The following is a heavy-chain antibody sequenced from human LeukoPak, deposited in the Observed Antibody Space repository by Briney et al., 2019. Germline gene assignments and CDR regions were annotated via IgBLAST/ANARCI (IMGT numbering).Heavy chain of an antibody. Sequence: SETLSLTCAVYGGSFSGYYWSWIRQPPGKGLEWIGEINHSGSTNYNPSLKSRVTISVDTSKNQFSLKLSSVTAADTAVYYCARGNLVYNGSGSYYPFGWFDPWGQGTLVTVSS. CDR1: GGSFSGYY. V-gene: IGHV4-34*01. CDR3: ARGNLVYNGSGSYYPFGWFDP. J-gene: IGHJ5*02. CDR2: INHSGST. D-gene: IGHD3-10*01.